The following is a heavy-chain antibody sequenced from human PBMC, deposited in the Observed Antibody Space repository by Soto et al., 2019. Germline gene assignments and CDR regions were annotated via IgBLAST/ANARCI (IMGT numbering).Heavy chain of an antibody. CDR2: ISWDSSTI. CDR3: VQGRDPTMATPLDH. J-gene: IGHJ4*02. Sequence: EVQLVESGGGLVQPGRSLRLSCAASGFTFDNCGMHWVRQAPGKGLEWVAGISWDSSTIGYADSVKGRFIISRDDAKNSLYLQMDSLRGEDKALYYGVQGRDPTMATPLDHWGQGTQVIVSS. V-gene: IGHV3-9*01. CDR1: GFTFDNCG. D-gene: IGHD2-15*01.